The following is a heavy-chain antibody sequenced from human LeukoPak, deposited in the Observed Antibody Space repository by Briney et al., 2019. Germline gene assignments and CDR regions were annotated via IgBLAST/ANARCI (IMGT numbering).Heavy chain of an antibody. D-gene: IGHD5-12*01. CDR2: ISGSSSYI. CDR3: ARDDSGYDRYYHYGMDV. CDR1: GFTFSTYS. V-gene: IGHV3-21*01. Sequence: SGGSLRLSCAASGFTFSTYSMNRVRQAPGKGLEWVSSISGSSSYIYYADSLKGRFTISRDDAKNSLHLQMNSLRAEDTAVYYCARDDSGYDRYYHYGMDVWGQGTTVTVSS. J-gene: IGHJ6*02.